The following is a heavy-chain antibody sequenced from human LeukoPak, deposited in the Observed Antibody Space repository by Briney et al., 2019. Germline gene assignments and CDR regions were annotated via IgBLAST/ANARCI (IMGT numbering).Heavy chain of an antibody. CDR2: INPSGGST. J-gene: IGHJ4*02. Sequence: GASVKVSCKASGYTFTSYYMHWVRQAPGQGLEWMGIINPSGGSTSYAQKFQGRVTMTRDTSTSTVYMELSSLRSEDTAVYYCARIPSGTSCYVAGWDYWGQGTLVTVSS. CDR3: ARIPSGTSCYVAGWDY. D-gene: IGHD2-2*01. V-gene: IGHV1-46*01. CDR1: GYTFTSYY.